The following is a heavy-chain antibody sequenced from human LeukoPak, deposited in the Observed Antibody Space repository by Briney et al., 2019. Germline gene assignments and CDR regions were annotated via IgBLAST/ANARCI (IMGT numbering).Heavy chain of an antibody. Sequence: GGSLRLSCAASGFTFSSYWMSWVRQAPGKGLEWVANIKQDGSEKYYVDSVKGRFTISRDNAKNSLYLQMNSLRAEDTAVCYCARDLLPSAFDIWGQGTMVTVSS. V-gene: IGHV3-7*01. CDR2: IKQDGSEK. D-gene: IGHD2-15*01. CDR3: ARDLLPSAFDI. J-gene: IGHJ3*02. CDR1: GFTFSSYW.